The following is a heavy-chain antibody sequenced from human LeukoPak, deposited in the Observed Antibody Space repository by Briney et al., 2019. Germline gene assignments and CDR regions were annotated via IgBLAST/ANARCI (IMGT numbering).Heavy chain of an antibody. Sequence: GGSLRLSCSASGFTISSYWMHWVRQARGKGLVWVSRINPAGSVTNHADSVRGRFTISRDTATNILYLEMNCLRAEDTAVYYCSRDFVGAEDYWGQGTLVTVSS. D-gene: IGHD3-16*01. V-gene: IGHV3-74*01. J-gene: IGHJ4*02. CDR3: SRDFVGAEDY. CDR1: GFTISSYW. CDR2: INPAGSVT.